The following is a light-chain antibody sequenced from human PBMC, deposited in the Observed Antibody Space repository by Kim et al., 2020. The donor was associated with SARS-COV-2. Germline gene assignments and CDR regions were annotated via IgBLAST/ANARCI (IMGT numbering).Light chain of an antibody. CDR3: SSLSQHSTVA. V-gene: IGLV2-14*03. Sequence: GQSITISCTGTSNDVGAYNYVSWYQQHPGKAPRLMIYDVRNRPSGVSDRFSGSKSDNTAALTISGLQAADEADYYCSSLSQHSTVAFGAGTKLTVL. CDR2: DVR. CDR1: SNDVGAYNY. J-gene: IGLJ2*01.